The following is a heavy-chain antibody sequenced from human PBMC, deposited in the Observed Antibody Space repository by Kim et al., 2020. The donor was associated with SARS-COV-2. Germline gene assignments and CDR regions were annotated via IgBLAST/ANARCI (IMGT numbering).Heavy chain of an antibody. CDR2: IRSKANGFAT. V-gene: IGHV3-73*01. CDR3: ACVPGRTFAFGEAFD. J-gene: IGHJ3*01. CDR1: GFTFSDSS. Sequence: GGSLRLSCAASGFTFSDSSMHWVRQASGKGLEWVGRIRSKANGFATGYAASVKGRFTISRDDSKNTAYLPMNSLKNEDAAVYDCACVPGRTFAFGEAFD. D-gene: IGHD1-1*01.